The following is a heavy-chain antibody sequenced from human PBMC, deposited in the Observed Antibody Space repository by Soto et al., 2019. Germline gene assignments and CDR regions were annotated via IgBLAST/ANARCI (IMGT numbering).Heavy chain of an antibody. D-gene: IGHD1-26*01. Sequence: GSLRLSCSASGFNFSAHAMSWVRQAPGKGLEWVAFILNSGDKTFHAEPVKGRFTISRDNSKNTVSLQLNTLRAEDTAVYYCASDLVGASDSYGLDVWGQGTPVTVSS. CDR2: ILNSGDKT. J-gene: IGHJ6*02. CDR1: GFNFSAHA. CDR3: ASDLVGASDSYGLDV. V-gene: IGHV3-23*01.